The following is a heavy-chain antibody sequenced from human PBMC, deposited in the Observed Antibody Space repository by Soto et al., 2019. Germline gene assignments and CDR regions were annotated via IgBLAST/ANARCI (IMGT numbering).Heavy chain of an antibody. V-gene: IGHV4-59*01. D-gene: IGHD4-4*01. CDR3: ARVTVTTSVPRGFYYYYMDV. J-gene: IGHJ6*03. CDR2: IYYSGST. Sequence: QVQLQESGPGLVKPSETLSLTCTVSGGSISSYYWSWVRQPPGKGLEWIGYIYYSGSTNYNPSLKSRVTISVDTSKNQFSLKPSPVTAADTAVYYLARVTVTTSVPRGFYYYYMDVWGKGTTVTVSS. CDR1: GGSISSYY.